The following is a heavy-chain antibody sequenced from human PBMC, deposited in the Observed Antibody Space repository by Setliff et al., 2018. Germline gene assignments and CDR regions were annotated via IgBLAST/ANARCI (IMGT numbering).Heavy chain of an antibody. Sequence: PSEILSLTCTVSGGSISSSNWWTWVRQPPGKGLEWIGEIYHSGSINYNPSLKSRVTMSVDKSKNQFSLKLTSVTAADTAVYYCARGLEGEDYFYYMDVWGKGNTVTVSS. D-gene: IGHD2-21*01. CDR3: ARGLEGEDYFYYMDV. CDR2: IYHSGSI. J-gene: IGHJ6*03. V-gene: IGHV4-4*02. CDR1: GGSISSSNW.